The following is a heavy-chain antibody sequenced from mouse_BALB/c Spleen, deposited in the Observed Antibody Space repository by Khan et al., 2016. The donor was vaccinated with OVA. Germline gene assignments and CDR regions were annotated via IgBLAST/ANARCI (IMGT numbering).Heavy chain of an antibody. J-gene: IGHJ3*01. Sequence: QVQLKESGAELARPGASVKLSCKASGYTFHDYYINWVKQRTGQGLEWIGEISPGSGDTYYSEKFKGKATLTADQSSSTVHMQLSSRTAEDSAAYFCERRNYFGYSFAYWGQGTLVTVSA. CDR1: GYTFHDYY. D-gene: IGHD1-2*01. V-gene: IGHV1-77*01. CDR3: ERRNYFGYSFAY. CDR2: ISPGSGDT.